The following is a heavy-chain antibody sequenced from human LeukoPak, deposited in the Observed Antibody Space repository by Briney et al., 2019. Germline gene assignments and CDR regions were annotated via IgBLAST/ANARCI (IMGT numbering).Heavy chain of an antibody. CDR1: GFPFSDYT. CDR2: ISYDATQK. J-gene: IGHJ4*01. Sequence: GRSLRLFCTASGFPFSDYTMHWLRQAPGKGREWVAVISYDATQKYYVDSVQGRFTISRDNSRNTLYLQMNSLRPEDTAFYFCARAPSAAWHNFDYWGQGTLVTVSS. V-gene: IGHV3-30*04. D-gene: IGHD1-26*01. CDR3: ARAPSAAWHNFDY.